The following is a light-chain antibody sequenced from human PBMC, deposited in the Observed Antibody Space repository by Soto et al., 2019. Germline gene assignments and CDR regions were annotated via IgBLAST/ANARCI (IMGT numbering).Light chain of an antibody. V-gene: IGKV1-33*01. Sequence: DIQMNQSTSSLSASVGDRVTITCQASQDIRKNLNWYQQKPGKAPKLLIYGVSNLETGVPSRFSGSGSGTDFTLTITSLQPEDISTYYCQQYNDLITFGGGTKVEMK. CDR3: QQYNDLIT. J-gene: IGKJ4*01. CDR2: GVS. CDR1: QDIRKN.